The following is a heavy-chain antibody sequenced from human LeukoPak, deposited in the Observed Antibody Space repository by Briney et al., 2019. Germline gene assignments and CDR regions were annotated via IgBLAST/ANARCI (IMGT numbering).Heavy chain of an antibody. CDR1: GFTFDDYG. Sequence: PGGSLRLSCAASGFTFDDYGMSWVRQAPGKGLEWVSGINWNGGSTGYADSVKGRFTISRDNAKNSLYLQMNSLRAEDTALYYCARDRPSIVGATTSDYWAREPWSPSPQ. CDR3: ARDRPSIVGATTSDY. CDR2: INWNGGST. V-gene: IGHV3-20*04. J-gene: IGHJ4*02. D-gene: IGHD1-26*01.